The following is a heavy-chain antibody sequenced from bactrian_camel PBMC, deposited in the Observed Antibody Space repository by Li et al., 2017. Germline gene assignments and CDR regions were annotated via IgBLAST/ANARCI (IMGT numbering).Heavy chain of an antibody. CDR1: GDTDWNNC. CDR3: AADPSRELWVGYPRIST. CDR2: IVSGGGST. D-gene: IGHD5*01. J-gene: IGHJ4*01. V-gene: IGHV3S40*01. Sequence: VQLVESGGGSVRTGGSLRLSCAATGDTDWNNCVGWFRQAPGKGLEWVSAIVSGGGSTYYTDSVKGRFTISKDNAKNTLYLQMNSLKPEDTAVYYCAADPSRELWVGYPRISTGARGPRSPSP.